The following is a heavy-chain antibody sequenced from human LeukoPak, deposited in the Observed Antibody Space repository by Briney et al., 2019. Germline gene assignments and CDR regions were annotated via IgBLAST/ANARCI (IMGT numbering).Heavy chain of an antibody. CDR2: INGDGSTT. CDR3: AKDFGQARYGGSYLDY. D-gene: IGHD4-23*01. J-gene: IGHJ4*02. Sequence: QPGGSLRLSCAAFGFTFSSYWMHWVRQGPGKGLVRVSRINGDGSTTTYGDSVKGRFTISRDNAKNTLYLQMNSLRAEDTAVYYCAKDFGQARYGGSYLDYWGQGTLVTVSS. V-gene: IGHV3-74*01. CDR1: GFTFSSYW.